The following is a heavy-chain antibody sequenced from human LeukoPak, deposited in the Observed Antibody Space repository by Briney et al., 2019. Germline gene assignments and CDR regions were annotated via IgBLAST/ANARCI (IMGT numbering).Heavy chain of an antibody. CDR1: GFTFSSFW. V-gene: IGHV3-7*01. CDR2: IKQDGSEK. J-gene: IGHJ4*02. Sequence: GGSLRLSCVASGFTFSSFWMSWVRQAPGKGLEWVANIKQDGSEKYYVDSVKGRFTISRDNAKNSLYLQMNSLRAEDTAAYYCARTIDYWGQGTLVTVSS. CDR3: ARTIDY.